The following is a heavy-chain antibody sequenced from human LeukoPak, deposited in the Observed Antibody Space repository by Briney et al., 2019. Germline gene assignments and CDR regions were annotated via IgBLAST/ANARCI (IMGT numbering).Heavy chain of an antibody. CDR2: ISGSGGST. Sequence: PGGSLRLSCAASGFIFSSYAMSWVRQAPGKGLEWVSAISGSGGSTYYADSVKGRFTISRDNSKNTLYLQMNSLRAEDTAVYYCARSLEDIVVVPFDYWGQGTLVTVSS. CDR1: GFIFSSYA. CDR3: ARSLEDIVVVPFDY. J-gene: IGHJ4*02. V-gene: IGHV3-23*01. D-gene: IGHD2-2*01.